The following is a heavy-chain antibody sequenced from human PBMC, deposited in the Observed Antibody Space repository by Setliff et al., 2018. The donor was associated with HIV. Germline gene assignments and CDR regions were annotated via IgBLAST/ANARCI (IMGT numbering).Heavy chain of an antibody. CDR2: IIPLFGTT. J-gene: IGHJ3*02. CDR3: ARDQDYGGSPVAGAFDI. V-gene: IGHV1-69*05. CDR1: GGTFRSYG. Sequence: GASVKVSCKASGGTFRSYGISWVRQAPGQGPEWMGGIIPLFGTTNYAHKFQGRVTITTDDSMTTAYMELSSLRSEDTAMFYCARDQDYGGSPVAGAFDIWGQGTMVTVS. D-gene: IGHD4-17*01.